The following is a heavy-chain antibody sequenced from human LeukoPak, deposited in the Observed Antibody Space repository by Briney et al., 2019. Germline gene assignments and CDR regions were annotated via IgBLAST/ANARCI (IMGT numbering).Heavy chain of an antibody. J-gene: IGHJ4*02. V-gene: IGHV3-23*01. D-gene: IGHD3-9*01. CDR3: AKYDILTGYYSSFDY. CDR1: GFTFSSFA. CDR2: ISGSGGST. Sequence: PGGSLRLSCAASGFTFSSFAMSWVRQAPGKGLEWVSAISGSGGSTYYADSVKGRFTISRDNSKNTLYLQMNSLRAEDTAIYYCAKYDILTGYYSSFDYSGQGTLVTVSS.